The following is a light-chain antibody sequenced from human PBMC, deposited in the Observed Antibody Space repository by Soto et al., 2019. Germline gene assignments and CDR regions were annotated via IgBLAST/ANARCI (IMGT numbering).Light chain of an antibody. J-gene: IGLJ2*01. CDR2: EVS. CDR1: SSDVGGSNY. Sequence: QSAMTQPPSASGSPGQSVTISCTGTSSDVGGSNYVSWYQQHPGKAPTLVIYEVSERPSGFPDRFAGSKSGNTASLTVSGLQAEDEAHYYCSSYAGSNNFVVFGGGTKLTVL. V-gene: IGLV2-8*01. CDR3: SSYAGSNNFVV.